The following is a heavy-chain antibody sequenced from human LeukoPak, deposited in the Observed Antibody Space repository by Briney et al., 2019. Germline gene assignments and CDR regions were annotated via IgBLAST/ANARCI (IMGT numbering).Heavy chain of an antibody. J-gene: IGHJ1*01. V-gene: IGHV1-24*01. CDR1: GYTLTELS. CDR2: FDPEDGET. D-gene: IGHD6-13*01. Sequence: GASVKVSCKVSGYTLTELSMHWVRQAPGKGLEWMGGFDPEDGETIYAQKFQGRVTMTEDTSTDTAYMELSSLRSEDTAVYYCATVPPYLYSSSWYRGYFQHWGQGTLVTVSS. CDR3: ATVPPYLYSSSWYRGYFQH.